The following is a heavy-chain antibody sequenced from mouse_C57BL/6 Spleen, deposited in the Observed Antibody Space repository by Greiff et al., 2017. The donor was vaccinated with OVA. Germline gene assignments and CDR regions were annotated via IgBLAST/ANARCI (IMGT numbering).Heavy chain of an antibody. CDR3: TRGYDYEDY. V-gene: IGHV1-15*01. Sequence: QLQQSGAELVRPGASVTLSCKASGYTFTDYEMHWVKQTPVHGLEWIGAIDPETGGTAYNQKFKGKAILTADKSSSTAYMELRSLTSEDSAVYYCTRGYDYEDYWGQGTTLTVSS. D-gene: IGHD2-4*01. CDR2: IDPETGGT. CDR1: GYTFTDYE. J-gene: IGHJ2*01.